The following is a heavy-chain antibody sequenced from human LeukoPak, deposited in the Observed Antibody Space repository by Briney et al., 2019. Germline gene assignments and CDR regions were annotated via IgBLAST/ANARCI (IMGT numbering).Heavy chain of an antibody. J-gene: IGHJ4*02. D-gene: IGHD3-10*01. V-gene: IGHV3-33*06. Sequence: PGRSLRLSCAASGFTFSSYGMHWVRQAPGKGLEWVAVIWYDGSNKYYADSVKGRFTISRDNSKNTLYLQMNSLRAEDTAVYYCVKDSSSGSYFDYWGQGTLVTVSS. CDR3: VKDSSSGSYFDY. CDR2: IWYDGSNK. CDR1: GFTFSSYG.